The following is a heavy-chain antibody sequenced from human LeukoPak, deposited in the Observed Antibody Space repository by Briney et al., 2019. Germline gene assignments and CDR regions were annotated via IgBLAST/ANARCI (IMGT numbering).Heavy chain of an antibody. J-gene: IGHJ5*02. V-gene: IGHV4-34*01. Sequence: SETLSLTCAVYGGSFSGYYWSWIRQPPGKGLEWIGEINHSGSTNYNPSLKSRVTISVDTSKNQFSLKLSSVTAADTAVYYRARGRDSGAPNWFDPWGQGTLVTVSS. CDR2: INHSGST. CDR3: ARGRDSGAPNWFDP. D-gene: IGHD1-1*01. CDR1: GGSFSGYY.